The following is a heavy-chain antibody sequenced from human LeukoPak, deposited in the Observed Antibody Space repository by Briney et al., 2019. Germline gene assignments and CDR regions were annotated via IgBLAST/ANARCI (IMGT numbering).Heavy chain of an antibody. Sequence: GGSLRLSCAASGFTFTTYWMHWVRQAPGKGLVWVSHINSDGSITSYADSVKGRFTISRDNSKNTLYLQMNSLRAEDTAVYYSVLMVYATNDAFDIWGQGTMVTVSS. J-gene: IGHJ3*02. CDR2: INSDGSIT. CDR1: GFTFTTYW. CDR3: VLMVYATNDAFDI. V-gene: IGHV3-74*01. D-gene: IGHD2-8*01.